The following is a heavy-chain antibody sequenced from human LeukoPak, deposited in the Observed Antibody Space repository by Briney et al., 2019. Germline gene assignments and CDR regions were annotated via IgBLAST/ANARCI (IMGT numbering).Heavy chain of an antibody. CDR2: IYYSGST. D-gene: IGHD3-10*01. CDR1: GGSISSRNW. V-gene: IGHV4-4*02. J-gene: IGHJ3*02. Sequence: PSETLSLTCVVSGGSISSRNWWSWVRQPPGKGLEWIGEIYYSGSTNYNPSLKSRVTISVDKSKNQFSLKLSSVTAADTAVYYCARKRGSGNWGAFDIWGQGTMVTVSS. CDR3: ARKRGSGNWGAFDI.